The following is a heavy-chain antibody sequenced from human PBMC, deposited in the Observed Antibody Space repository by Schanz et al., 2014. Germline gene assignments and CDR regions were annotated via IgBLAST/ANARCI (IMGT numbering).Heavy chain of an antibody. CDR1: GFTFSDYY. CDR2: ISSSSHYT. D-gene: IGHD2-2*01. CDR3: ARDRRGYCSTTSCHIFDY. J-gene: IGHJ4*02. V-gene: IGHV3-11*06. Sequence: QVQLVESGGGLVKPGGSLRLSCAASGFTFSDYYMSWIRQAPGKGLEWLSYISSSSHYTNYADSVKGRFTISRDNAKNSLSLQMNSVRAEDTAVYYCARDRRGYCSTTSCHIFDYWGQGTLVIVSS.